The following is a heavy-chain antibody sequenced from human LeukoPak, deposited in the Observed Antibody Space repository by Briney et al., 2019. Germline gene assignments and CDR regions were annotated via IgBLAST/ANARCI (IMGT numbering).Heavy chain of an antibody. CDR3: ASAPAEMATIRFPL. V-gene: IGHV4-30-4*08. CDR1: GGSISSGDYY. Sequence: SQTLSLTCTVSGGSISSGDYYWSWIRQPPGKGLEWIGYIYYSGSTYYNPSLKSRVTISVDTSKNQFSLKLSSVTAADTAVYYCASAPAEMATIRFPLWGQGTMVTVSS. CDR2: IYYSGST. D-gene: IGHD5-24*01. J-gene: IGHJ3*01.